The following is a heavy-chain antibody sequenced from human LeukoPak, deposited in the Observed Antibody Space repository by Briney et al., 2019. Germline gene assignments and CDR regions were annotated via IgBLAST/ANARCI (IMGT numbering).Heavy chain of an antibody. V-gene: IGHV3-64D*06. CDR3: VRALMVRGSADAFDI. CDR2: ISTNGGST. Sequence: GGSLRLSCSASGFTFSSYAMHWVRQAPGKGLEYVSAISTNGGSTYYVDSVKGRFTISRDNSKNTLYLQMSSLRAEDTAVYYCVRALMVRGSADAFDIWGQGTMVTVS. J-gene: IGHJ3*02. CDR1: GFTFSSYA. D-gene: IGHD3-10*01.